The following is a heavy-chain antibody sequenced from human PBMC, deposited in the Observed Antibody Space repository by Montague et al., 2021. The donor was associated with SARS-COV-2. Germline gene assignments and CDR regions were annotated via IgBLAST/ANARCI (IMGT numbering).Heavy chain of an antibody. Sequence: SETLSLTCTVSGGSISSYYWSWIRQPPGKGLEWIGYIYYSGSTNYNPSLKSRVTISVDTSKNQFSLKLSSVTAADTAVYYCARAIGSMYGSGWYYYYYGMDVWGQGTTGNGSS. CDR1: GGSISSYY. CDR2: IYYSGST. CDR3: ARAIGSMYGSGWYYYYYGMDV. V-gene: IGHV4-59*01. D-gene: IGHD6-19*01. J-gene: IGHJ6*01.